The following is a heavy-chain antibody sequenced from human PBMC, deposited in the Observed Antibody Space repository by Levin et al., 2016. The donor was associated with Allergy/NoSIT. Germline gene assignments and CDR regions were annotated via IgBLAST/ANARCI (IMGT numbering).Heavy chain of an antibody. D-gene: IGHD6-13*01. J-gene: IGHJ5*02. CDR3: ARDSSSSLQEFDP. V-gene: IGHV3-7*01. Sequence: VRQAPGKGLEWVANIKQDGSEKYYVDSVKGRFTISRDNAKNSLYLQMNSLRAEDTAVYYCARDSSSSLQEFDPWGQGTLVTVSS. CDR2: IKQDGSEK.